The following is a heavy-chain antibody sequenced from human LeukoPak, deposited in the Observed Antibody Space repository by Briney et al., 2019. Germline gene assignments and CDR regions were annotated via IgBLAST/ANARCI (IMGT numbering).Heavy chain of an antibody. D-gene: IGHD6-13*01. CDR2: IYPDDSNT. CDR3: ARQEAAGKYYYYYRDV. J-gene: IGHJ6*03. Sequence: GESLKISCQGSGYNFPIYWIGWVRQMPGQGLEWMGIIYPDDSNTIYGPSFQGQVTISADKSINTAYLEWSSLKASDTAIYYGARQEAAGKYYYYYRDVWAKGPRSPSP. CDR1: GYNFPIYW. V-gene: IGHV5-51*01.